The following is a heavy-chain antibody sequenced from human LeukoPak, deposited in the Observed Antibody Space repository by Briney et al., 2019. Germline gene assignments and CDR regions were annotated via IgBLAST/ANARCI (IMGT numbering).Heavy chain of an antibody. CDR3: ARGVYSSGWYGAGYYYYGMDV. CDR2: ISHSGSS. D-gene: IGHD6-19*01. V-gene: IGHV4-4*02. J-gene: IGHJ6*02. Sequence: SGTLSLTCAVSGGSISSSNWWNWVRQLPGKGLEWIGEISHSGSSNYNPSLKSRVTISVDTSKNQFSLKLSSVTAADTAVYYCARGVYSSGWYGAGYYYYGMDVCGQGTTVTVSS. CDR1: GGSISSSNW.